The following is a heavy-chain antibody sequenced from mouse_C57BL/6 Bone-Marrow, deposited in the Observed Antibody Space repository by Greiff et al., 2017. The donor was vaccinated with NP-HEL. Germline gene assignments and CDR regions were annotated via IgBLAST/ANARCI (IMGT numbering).Heavy chain of an antibody. V-gene: IGHV5-17*01. CDR1: GFTFSDYG. CDR3: ARRPYYYGSSYGYFDV. D-gene: IGHD1-1*01. Sequence: EVQLVESGGGLVKPGGSLKLSCAASGFTFSDYGMHWVRQAPEKGLEWVAYISSGSSTIYYADTVKGRFTISRDNAKNTLFLQKTILRSEDTAMYYCARRPYYYGSSYGYFDVWGTGTTVTVSS. CDR2: ISSGSSTI. J-gene: IGHJ1*03.